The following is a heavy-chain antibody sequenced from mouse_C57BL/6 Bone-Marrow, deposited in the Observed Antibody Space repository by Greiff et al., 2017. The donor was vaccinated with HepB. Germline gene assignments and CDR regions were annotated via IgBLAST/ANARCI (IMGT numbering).Heavy chain of an antibody. CDR3: ARVWLLPMDY. D-gene: IGHD2-2*01. V-gene: IGHV3-6*01. CDR1: GYSITSGYY. CDR2: ISYDGSN. Sequence: EVKLEESGPGLVKPSQSLSLTCSVTGYSITSGYYWNWIRQFPGNKLEWMGYISYDGSNNYNPSLKNRISITRDTSKNQFFLKLNSVTTEDTATYYCARVWLLPMDYWGQGTSVTVSS. J-gene: IGHJ4*01.